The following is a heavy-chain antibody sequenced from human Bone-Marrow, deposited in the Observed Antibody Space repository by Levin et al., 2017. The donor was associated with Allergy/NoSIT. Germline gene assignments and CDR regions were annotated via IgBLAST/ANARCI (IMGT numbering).Heavy chain of an antibody. V-gene: IGHV3-72*01. J-gene: IGHJ4*02. D-gene: IGHD4-11*01. CDR1: GFTFSDHN. CDR3: SRAHSVTYLDY. Sequence: PGESLKISCSASGFTFSDHNMDWIRQAPGRGLEWVGRSNKKSYGYTTKYAPSVKGRFTISRDESKNSLFLQMNSLQTEDTAVYYCSRAHSVTYLDYWGQGTLVTVST. CDR2: SNKKSYGYTT.